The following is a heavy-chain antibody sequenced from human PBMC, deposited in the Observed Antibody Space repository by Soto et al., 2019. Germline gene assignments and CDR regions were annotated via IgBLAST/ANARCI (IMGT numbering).Heavy chain of an antibody. Sequence: GESLKISCKGSGYSFTSYWIGWVRQMPGKGLEWMGIIYPGDSDTRYSPSFQGQVTISADKSISTAYLQWSSLKASDTAMYYCARLSSSGFFFYYAMHVWGQGTTVTV. CDR1: GYSFTSYW. CDR3: ARLSSSGFFFYYAMHV. CDR2: IYPGDSDT. J-gene: IGHJ6*02. V-gene: IGHV5-51*01. D-gene: IGHD6-6*01.